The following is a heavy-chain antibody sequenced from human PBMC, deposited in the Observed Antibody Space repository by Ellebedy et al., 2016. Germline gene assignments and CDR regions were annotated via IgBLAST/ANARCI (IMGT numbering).Heavy chain of an antibody. Sequence: GGSLRLSXSASGFSFGSCAMNWVRQTAGKGLEFVSGISSDGHSTYYADSVKGRFTISRDNSKNTLYLQMSSLRGGDTAVYYCVKRDMPTKMFGDYWGQGAQVTVSS. CDR3: VKRDMPTKMFGDY. CDR2: ISSDGHST. V-gene: IGHV3-64D*06. J-gene: IGHJ4*02. CDR1: GFSFGSCA. D-gene: IGHD5-24*01.